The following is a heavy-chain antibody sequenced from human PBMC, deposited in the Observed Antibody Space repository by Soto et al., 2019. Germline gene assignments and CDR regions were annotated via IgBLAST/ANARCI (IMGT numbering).Heavy chain of an antibody. V-gene: IGHV1-3*01. Sequence: ASLKVSCKASGYTFTSYSMHWVRQAPGQRLEWMGWINAGNGNTKYSQKLQGRVTITRDTSASTAYMELSSLRSEDTAVYYCARDLGGWPDYWGQGTLVTVSS. CDR1: GYTFTSYS. D-gene: IGHD2-15*01. CDR2: INAGNGNT. CDR3: ARDLGGWPDY. J-gene: IGHJ4*02.